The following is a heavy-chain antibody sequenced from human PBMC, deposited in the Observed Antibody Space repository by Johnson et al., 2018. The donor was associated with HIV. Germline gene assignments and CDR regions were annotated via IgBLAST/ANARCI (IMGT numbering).Heavy chain of an antibody. CDR2: IRYDGSNK. CDR1: GFSFSSYA. CDR3: AKDQHIVVGTADDAFDI. Sequence: QVQLVESGGGVVQPGRSLRLSCVASGFSFSSYAMHWVRQAPGKGLEWVAFIRYDGSNKYYADSVKGRFTISRDNSKNTLYLQMNSLRAEDTAVYYCAKDQHIVVGTADDAFDIWGQGTMVTVSS. D-gene: IGHD2-21*02. V-gene: IGHV3-30*02. J-gene: IGHJ3*02.